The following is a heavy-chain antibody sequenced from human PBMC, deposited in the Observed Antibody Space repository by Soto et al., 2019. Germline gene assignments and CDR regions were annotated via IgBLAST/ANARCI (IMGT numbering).Heavy chain of an antibody. CDR2: IIPFVGTT. V-gene: IGHV1-69*08. CDR3: AREDSADYYFDY. J-gene: IGHJ4*02. D-gene: IGHD4-17*01. CDR1: GGTFSTYT. Sequence: QVQLVQSGAEVKKPGSSVKVSCKASGGTFSTYTFSWVRQAPGQGLEWMGRIIPFVGTTNYAQKFQGRVTITADKSTSTAYMELSSLRSEDTAVEYCAREDSADYYFDYWGQGTLVTVSS.